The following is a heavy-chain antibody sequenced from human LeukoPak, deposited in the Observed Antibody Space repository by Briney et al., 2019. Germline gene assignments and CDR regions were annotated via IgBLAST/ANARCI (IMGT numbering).Heavy chain of an antibody. V-gene: IGHV1-18*01. CDR1: GYTFISYG. D-gene: IGHD2-2*01. CDR2: ISAYNGNT. Sequence: ASVKVSCKASGYTFISYGISWVRQAPGQGLEWMGWISAYNGNTKSAQKFQGRVTMTRDTSTSTAYMEPRSLRSDDTAMYYCARDRDIVGVPAAPADYWGQGTLVTVSS. J-gene: IGHJ4*02. CDR3: ARDRDIVGVPAAPADY.